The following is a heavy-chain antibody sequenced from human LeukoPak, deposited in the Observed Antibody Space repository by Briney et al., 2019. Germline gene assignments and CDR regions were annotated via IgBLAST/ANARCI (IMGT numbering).Heavy chain of an antibody. CDR1: GYTFTSYD. CDR3: ARGLLQDIVLMVYAIPAFDI. V-gene: IGHV1-8*01. J-gene: IGHJ3*02. Sequence: RASVKVSCKASGYTFTSYDINWVQQATGQGLEWMGWMNPNSGNTGYAQKFQGRVTMTRNTSISTAYMELSSLRSEDTAVYYCARGLLQDIVLMVYAIPAFDIWGQGTTVTVSS. CDR2: MNPNSGNT. D-gene: IGHD2-8*01.